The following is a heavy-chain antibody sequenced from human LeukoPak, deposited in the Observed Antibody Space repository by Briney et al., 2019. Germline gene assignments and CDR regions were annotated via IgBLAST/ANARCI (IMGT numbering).Heavy chain of an antibody. CDR1: SGFISNYY. D-gene: IGHD3-3*01. CDR3: ARDSRYYDFWSGYLDY. CDR2: ISTSGNT. V-gene: IGHV4-4*07. J-gene: IGHJ4*02. Sequence: SESLSLTCSVSSGFISNYYWSWIRQPAGKGLEWIGRISTSGNTDYSPSLKSRVIMSVVTSKNQFFLNLRSVTAADRAVYYCARDSRYYDFWSGYLDYWGQGALVTVSS.